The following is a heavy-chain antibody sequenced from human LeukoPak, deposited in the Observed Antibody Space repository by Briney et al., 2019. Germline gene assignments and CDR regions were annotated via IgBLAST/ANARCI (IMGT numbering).Heavy chain of an antibody. Sequence: PGGSLRLSCAASGFTFSSYEMNWVRQAPGKGLEWVSYISSSGSTIYYAVSVKGLFNIYRDSAKISLYLQINSLRGEDTAVYYCARVAASGGYWGQGTLVTVSS. J-gene: IGHJ4*02. V-gene: IGHV3-48*03. CDR2: ISSSGSTI. D-gene: IGHD2-15*01. CDR3: ARVAASGGY. CDR1: GFTFSSYE.